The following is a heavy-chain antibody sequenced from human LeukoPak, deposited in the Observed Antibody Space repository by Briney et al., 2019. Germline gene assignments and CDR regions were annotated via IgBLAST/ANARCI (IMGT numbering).Heavy chain of an antibody. J-gene: IGHJ4*02. D-gene: IGHD1/OR15-1a*01. Sequence: PGGSLRLSCAASGLTFSGSAMHWVRQASGKGLEWVGRIRSKANSYATAYAASVKGRFTISRDDSKNTAYLQTNSLKTDDTAVYYCARDRTGATGFDYWGQGTLVTVSS. CDR1: GLTFSGSA. V-gene: IGHV3-73*01. CDR2: IRSKANSYAT. CDR3: ARDRTGATGFDY.